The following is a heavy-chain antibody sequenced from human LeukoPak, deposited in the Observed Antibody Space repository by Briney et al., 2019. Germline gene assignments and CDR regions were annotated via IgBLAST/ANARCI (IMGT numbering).Heavy chain of an antibody. D-gene: IGHD5-12*01. Sequence: SETLSLTCAVSHYSISSPYFWGWIRQPPGKGLEWIGGIYHTGRTNYNPSINSRVTMSLDTSKNQFSLNLNSVTAADTAVYHCARVYSGSTWYYFDYWGQGILVTVSS. CDR2: IYHTGRT. J-gene: IGHJ4*02. CDR3: ARVYSGSTWYYFDY. V-gene: IGHV4-38-2*01. CDR1: HYSISSPYF.